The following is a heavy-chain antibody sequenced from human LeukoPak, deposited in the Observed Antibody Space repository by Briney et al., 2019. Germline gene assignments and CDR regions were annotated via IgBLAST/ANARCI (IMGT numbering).Heavy chain of an antibody. CDR2: INHSGST. CDR3: ARRPEAAGTRYYYYYYMDV. V-gene: IGHV4-34*01. D-gene: IGHD6-13*01. J-gene: IGHJ6*03. Sequence: SETLSLTCAVYGGSFSGYYWSWIRQPPGKGLEWIGGINHSGSTNYNPSLKSRVTISVDTSKNQFSLKLSSVTAADTAVYYCARRPEAAGTRYYYYYYMDVWGKGTTVTVSS. CDR1: GGSFSGYY.